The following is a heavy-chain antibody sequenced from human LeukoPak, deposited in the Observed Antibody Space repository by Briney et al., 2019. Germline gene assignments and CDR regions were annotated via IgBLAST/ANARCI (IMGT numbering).Heavy chain of an antibody. CDR3: AKDRARGGTTDFDY. CDR1: GFTFSTYA. V-gene: IGHV3-23*01. J-gene: IGHJ4*02. Sequence: GGSLRLSCAASGFTFSTYAMSWVRQAPGKGLEWVSAISGSADSTYYADSVKGQFAISRDNSKHTLYLQMNSLRAEDTAVYFCAKDRARGGTTDFDYWGQGTLVTVSS. D-gene: IGHD1-7*01. CDR2: ISGSADST.